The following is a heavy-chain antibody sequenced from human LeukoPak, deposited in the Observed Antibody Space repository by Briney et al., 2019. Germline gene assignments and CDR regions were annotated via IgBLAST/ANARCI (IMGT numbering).Heavy chain of an antibody. J-gene: IGHJ4*02. D-gene: IGHD3-22*01. CDR3: ARQFSTYYYDSSGYLFDY. V-gene: IGHV5-51*01. Sequence: GESLKISCKGSGYSFTSYWIGWVRQMPGKGPEWMGIIYTGDSDTRYSPSFQGQVTISADKSISTAYLQWSSLKASDTAMYYCARQFSTYYYDSSGYLFDYWGQGTLVTVSS. CDR2: IYTGDSDT. CDR1: GYSFTSYW.